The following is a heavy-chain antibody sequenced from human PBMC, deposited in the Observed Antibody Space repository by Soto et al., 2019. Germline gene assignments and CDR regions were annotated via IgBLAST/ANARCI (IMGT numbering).Heavy chain of an antibody. CDR3: ARSPRSRPYFDY. CDR1: GYXFSNFL. CDR2: IYPGYSET. Sequence: EXLKISCQCSGYXFSNFLIAWVRQLPGKGLEYMGIIYPGYSETRYSPSFHGKVTISADRYIGTAYLQWSSIEASDTAFYFCARSPRSRPYFDYWGQGALGTVSS. D-gene: IGHD6-13*01. J-gene: IGHJ4*02. V-gene: IGHV5-51*01.